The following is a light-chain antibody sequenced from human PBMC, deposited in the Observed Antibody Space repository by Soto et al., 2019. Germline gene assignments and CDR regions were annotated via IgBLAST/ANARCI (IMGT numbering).Light chain of an antibody. J-gene: IGKJ1*01. CDR3: QPYNNWPPWT. V-gene: IGKV3-15*01. CDR2: GPS. CDR1: QSVANN. Sequence: EIVMTQSPATLSVSPGERATLSCRASQSVANNLAWYQQKPGQAPRLLIYGPSTRATGIPARFSGSGSGTEFTLTISSLQSEDFAVYYCQPYNNWPPWTFGQGTKVAIK.